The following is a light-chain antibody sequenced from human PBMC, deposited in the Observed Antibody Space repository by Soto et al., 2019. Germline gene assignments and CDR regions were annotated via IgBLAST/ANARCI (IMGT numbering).Light chain of an antibody. V-gene: IGLV6-57*04. CDR1: SGSIASNF. CDR3: QSYDSSNQV. CDR2: EDN. J-gene: IGLJ2*01. Sequence: NFMLTQPHSVSESPGKTVTISCTRSSGSIASNFVQWYQQRPGSAPTTVIYEDNQRPSGVPDRFSGSTDSSSNSPSLTISGLKTEDEADYFCQSYDSSNQVFGGGTKLTVL.